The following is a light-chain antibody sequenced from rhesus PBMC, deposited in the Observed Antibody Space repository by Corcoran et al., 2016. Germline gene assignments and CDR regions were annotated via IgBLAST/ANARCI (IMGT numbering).Light chain of an antibody. CDR1: QDISSY. CDR3: QQYNSDPLT. Sequence: DVQMTQSPSSLSASVGDRVTITCRASQDISSYLAWYQQKPGKAPEPLIYYASNLGTGAPSRFSGSGSGTEFTLTISSLQPEDFATYYCQQYNSDPLTFGPGTKLDIK. V-gene: IGKV1-37*01. CDR2: YAS. J-gene: IGKJ3*01.